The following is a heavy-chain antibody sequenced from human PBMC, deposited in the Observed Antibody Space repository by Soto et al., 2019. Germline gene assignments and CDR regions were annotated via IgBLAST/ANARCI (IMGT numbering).Heavy chain of an antibody. J-gene: IGHJ6*02. D-gene: IGHD1-26*01. Sequence: QVQLVQSGAEVKKPGASVKVSCKASGYTFTSYGISWVRQAPGQGLEWMGWISAYNGNTNYAQNLQGRVTMTTETSTGRAYMELGSLRSDDTAVYYCARDRSGSYLSPYYYGMDVWGQGTTVTVSS. V-gene: IGHV1-18*01. CDR3: ARDRSGSYLSPYYYGMDV. CDR1: GYTFTSYG. CDR2: ISAYNGNT.